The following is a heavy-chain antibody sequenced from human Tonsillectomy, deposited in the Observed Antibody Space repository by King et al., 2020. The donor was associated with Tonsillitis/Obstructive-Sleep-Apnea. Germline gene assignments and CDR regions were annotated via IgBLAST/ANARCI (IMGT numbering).Heavy chain of an antibody. CDR1: GGSFSGYY. D-gene: IGHD4-23*01. V-gene: IGHV4-34*01. J-gene: IGHJ4*02. CDR3: ARAHGGNAEEDY. CDR2: INHSGST. Sequence: QVQLQQWGAGLLKPSETLSLTCAVYGGSFSGYYWSWIRQPPGKGLEWIGEINHSGSTNYNPSLKSRVTISEDTSKNQFSLKLSSVTAADTAVYYCARAHGGNAEEDYWRQGTLVTVSS.